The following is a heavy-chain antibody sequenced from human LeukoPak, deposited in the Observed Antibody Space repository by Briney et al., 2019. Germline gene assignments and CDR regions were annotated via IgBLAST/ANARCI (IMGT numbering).Heavy chain of an antibody. CDR3: ARGRRRIIVTGYDTFDI. CDR1: GDSISGYY. CDR2: IFYSGTT. V-gene: IGHV4-59*12. J-gene: IGHJ3*02. D-gene: IGHD3-9*01. Sequence: SETLSLTCTVSGDSISGYYLSWIRQPPEQGLEWIGYIFYSGTTHYNPSLKSRVTMSVDTSKNQFSLKLTSVTAADTAIYYCARGRRRIIVTGYDTFDIWGQGKTLTVSS.